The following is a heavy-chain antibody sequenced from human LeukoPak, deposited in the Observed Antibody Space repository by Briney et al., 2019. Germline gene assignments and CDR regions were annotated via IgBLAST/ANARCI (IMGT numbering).Heavy chain of an antibody. CDR1: GFTFSGYA. V-gene: IGHV3-64*04. Sequence: GGSLRLSCSASGFTFSGYAMHWVRQAPGKGLEYVSAISPNGGSTYYADSVKGRFTISRDNSKNTLYLQMDSLRTEDTAVYYCAKDWGSSGWYNYFDPWGQGTLVTVSS. CDR2: ISPNGGST. D-gene: IGHD6-19*01. J-gene: IGHJ5*02. CDR3: AKDWGSSGWYNYFDP.